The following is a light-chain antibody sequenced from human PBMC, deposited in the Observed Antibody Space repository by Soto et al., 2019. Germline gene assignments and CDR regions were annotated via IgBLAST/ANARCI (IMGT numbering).Light chain of an antibody. V-gene: IGKV1-27*01. J-gene: IGKJ1*01. CDR2: TAS. CDR1: QAIGNY. CDR3: QKYNSAPWT. Sequence: DIQMTQSPSSLSASVGARVTITCRASQAIGNYLAWYQQTPGKVPKLLIYTASTLQSGVPFRFSGSGSGTDFTLTISSLQPEDGATYYCQKYNSAPWTFGQGTKVEIK.